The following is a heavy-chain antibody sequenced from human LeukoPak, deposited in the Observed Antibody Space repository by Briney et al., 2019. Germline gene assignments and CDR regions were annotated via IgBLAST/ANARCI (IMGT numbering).Heavy chain of an antibody. CDR2: IYYSGST. CDR3: ARLCSSTSCYKLGNFDY. CDR1: GGSISSGGYY. J-gene: IGHJ4*02. D-gene: IGHD2-2*01. Sequence: SETLSLTCTVSGGSISSGGYYWSWIRQHPGKGLEWIVYIYYSGSTYYNPSLKSRVTISVDTSKNQFSLKLSSVTAADTAVYYCARLCSSTSCYKLGNFDYWGQGTLVTVSS. V-gene: IGHV4-31*03.